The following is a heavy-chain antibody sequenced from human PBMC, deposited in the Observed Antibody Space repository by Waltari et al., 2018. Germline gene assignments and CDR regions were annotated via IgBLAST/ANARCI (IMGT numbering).Heavy chain of an antibody. Sequence: QVQLQQWGAGLLKPSETLSLTCAVYGGSFSGYYWSWSRQPPGKGLEWIGEINHSGSTNYNPSLKSRVTISVDTSKNQFSLKLSSVTAADTAVYYCARRQREYSGPGAFDIWGQGTMVTVSS. D-gene: IGHD5-12*01. CDR3: ARRQREYSGPGAFDI. CDR1: GGSFSGYY. CDR2: INHSGST. J-gene: IGHJ3*02. V-gene: IGHV4-34*01.